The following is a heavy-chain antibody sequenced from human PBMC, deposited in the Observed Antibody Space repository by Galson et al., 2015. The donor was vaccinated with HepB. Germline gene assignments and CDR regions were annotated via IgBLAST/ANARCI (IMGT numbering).Heavy chain of an antibody. J-gene: IGHJ4*02. V-gene: IGHV3-7*03. Sequence: SLRLSCAASGFTFSRYWMSWVRQAPGKGLEWVANIKQDGREQYYGNSVKGSFTISRDNSKSTMYLQMNSLRAEDTAVYFCAKDNDIKWGSSSGWYFDSWGQGTLVTVSS. CDR2: IKQDGREQ. CDR3: AKDNDIKWGSSSGWYFDS. D-gene: IGHD6-19*01. CDR1: GFTFSRYW.